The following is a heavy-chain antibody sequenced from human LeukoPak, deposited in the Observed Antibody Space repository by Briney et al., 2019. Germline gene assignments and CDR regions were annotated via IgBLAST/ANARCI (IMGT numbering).Heavy chain of an antibody. CDR1: GYTFTSYA. CDR3: ARDGTSFAASTSLKLTLDY. CDR2: INAGNGNT. J-gene: IGHJ4*02. D-gene: IGHD6-25*01. V-gene: IGHV1-3*01. Sequence: ASVNVSCKASGYTFTSYAMHWVRQAPGQRLEWMGWINAGNGNTKYSQKFQGRVTITRDTSASTAYMELSSLRSEDTAVYYCARDGTSFAASTSLKLTLDYWGQGTLVTVSS.